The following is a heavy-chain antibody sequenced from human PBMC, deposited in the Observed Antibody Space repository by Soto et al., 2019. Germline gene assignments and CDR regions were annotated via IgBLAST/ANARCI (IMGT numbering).Heavy chain of an antibody. Sequence: QVQLVQSGAEVKKPGASVKVSCKASGYTFTSYDINWVRQATGQGLEWMGWMNPNSGNTGYAQKFQGRITMTRNTXIXTAXXXLSSXXSXXXXVXXCAREGVRGMDVWGQGTTVTVSS. V-gene: IGHV1-8*01. D-gene: IGHD3-16*01. CDR1: GYTFTSYD. CDR3: AREGVRGMDV. CDR2: MNPNSGNT. J-gene: IGHJ6*02.